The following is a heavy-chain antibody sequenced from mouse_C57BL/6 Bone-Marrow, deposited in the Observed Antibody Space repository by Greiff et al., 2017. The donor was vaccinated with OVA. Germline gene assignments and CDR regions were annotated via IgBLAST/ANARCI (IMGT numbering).Heavy chain of an antibody. V-gene: IGHV1-61*01. CDR3: ARKDLTTVAPYYFDY. CDR2: IYPSASET. J-gene: IGHJ2*01. CDR1: GYTFTSYW. Sequence: QVQLQQPGAELVRPGSSVKLSCKASGYTFTSYWLDWVKQRPGQGLEWIGNIYPSASETPYNQKFKDKATLTVDKSSSTAYMQLSSLTSEDSAVYYCARKDLTTVAPYYFDYWGQGTTLTVSS. D-gene: IGHD1-1*01.